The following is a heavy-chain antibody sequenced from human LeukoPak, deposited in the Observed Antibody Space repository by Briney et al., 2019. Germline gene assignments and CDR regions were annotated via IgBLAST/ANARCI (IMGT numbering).Heavy chain of an antibody. CDR1: GGSISSYY. D-gene: IGHD3-10*01. Sequence: SETLSLTCTVSGGSISSYYWSWIRQPPGKGLEWIGSIYYSGSTNYNPSLKSRVTISVDTSKNQFSLKLSSVTAADTAVYYCARRGYYGWGSYYNSYYYYYYMDVWGKGTTVTVSS. CDR3: ARRGYYGWGSYYNSYYYYYYMDV. CDR2: IYYSGST. V-gene: IGHV4-59*01. J-gene: IGHJ6*03.